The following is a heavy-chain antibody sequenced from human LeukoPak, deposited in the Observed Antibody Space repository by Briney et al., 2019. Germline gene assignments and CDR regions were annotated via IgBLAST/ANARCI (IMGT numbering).Heavy chain of an antibody. CDR2: IYTSGST. V-gene: IGHV4-4*07. J-gene: IGHJ4*02. CDR1: GGSISSYY. Sequence: SETLSLTCTVSGGSISSYYWSWIRQPAGKGLGWIGRIYTSGSTNYNPSLKSRVTMSVDTSKNQFSLKLSSVTAADTAVYYCARAPTGGYDSSGFDPYYFDYWGQGTLVTVSS. CDR3: ARAPTGGYDSSGFDPYYFDY. D-gene: IGHD3-22*01.